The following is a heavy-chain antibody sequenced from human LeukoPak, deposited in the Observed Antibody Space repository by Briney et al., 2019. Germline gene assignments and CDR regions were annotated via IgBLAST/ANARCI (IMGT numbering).Heavy chain of an antibody. Sequence: GGSLRLSCAASGFTFDDYAMHWVRQAPGKGLEWVSVIYSGGSTYYADSVKGRFTISRDNSKNTLYLQMNSLRAEDTAVYYCARGGISIAASDAFDIWGQGTMVTVSS. D-gene: IGHD6-13*01. J-gene: IGHJ3*02. CDR1: GFTFDDYA. CDR2: IYSGGST. CDR3: ARGGISIAASDAFDI. V-gene: IGHV3-53*01.